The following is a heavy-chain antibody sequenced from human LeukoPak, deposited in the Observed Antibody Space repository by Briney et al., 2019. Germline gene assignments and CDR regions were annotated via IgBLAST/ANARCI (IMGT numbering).Heavy chain of an antibody. CDR1: GFTDSTNF. J-gene: IGHJ4*02. D-gene: IGHD2-15*01. CDR3: ARGRGSD. CDR2: IHTGGAT. Sequence: GGSLRVSCEASGFTDSTNFMGWVRQAPGKGLEWVSIIHTGGATYYMESVKGRSSISRDNFKNTLYLQMNSLRAEDTAVYYCARGRGSDWGQGTLVTVSS. V-gene: IGHV3-53*01.